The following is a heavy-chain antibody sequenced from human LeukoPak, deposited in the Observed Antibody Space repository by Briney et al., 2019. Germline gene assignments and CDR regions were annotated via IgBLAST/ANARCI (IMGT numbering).Heavy chain of an antibody. CDR2: IYTRGST. V-gene: IGHV4-4*07. Sequence: SETLSLTCTVSGGSINNYYWSWIRQPAGKGLEWIGRIYTRGSTNYNPSLKSRVTISVDTSKNQFSLKLSSVTAADTAVYYCARGRYCSADICSGGDAFDIWGQGTMVSVSS. J-gene: IGHJ3*02. CDR1: GGSINNYY. D-gene: IGHD2-15*01. CDR3: ARGRYCSADICSGGDAFDI.